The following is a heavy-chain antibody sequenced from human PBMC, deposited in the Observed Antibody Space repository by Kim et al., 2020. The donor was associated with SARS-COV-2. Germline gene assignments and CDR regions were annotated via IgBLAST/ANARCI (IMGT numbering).Heavy chain of an antibody. CDR1: GFTFSDHY. CDR3: GRVLVAATVMDV. J-gene: IGHJ6*02. Sequence: GGSLILSCVGSGFTFSDHYIDWVRHAPGKGLEWVGRSRHKARSYSTEYAASVKGRFTISRDDSKNSVYLQLNSLKPEDTAVYYCGRVLVAATVMDVWGQGTTVTVSS. CDR2: SRHKARSYST. D-gene: IGHD1-26*01. V-gene: IGHV3-72*01.